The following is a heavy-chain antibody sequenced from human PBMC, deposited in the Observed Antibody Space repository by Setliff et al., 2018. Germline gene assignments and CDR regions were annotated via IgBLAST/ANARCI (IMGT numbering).Heavy chain of an antibody. J-gene: IGHJ2*01. CDR1: GASINRDY. CDR2: IHYSGST. CDR3: ARIPFYYDSSGYYYDLNWYFDL. D-gene: IGHD3-22*01. V-gene: IGHV4-59*08. Sequence: PSETLSLTCSVSGASINRDYWNWIRQPPGKGLEWIGYIHYSGSTNYNPSLRSRVTISVDTSKNQFSLKLTSVTAADTAVYFCARIPFYYDSSGYYYDLNWYFDLWGRGALVTVSS.